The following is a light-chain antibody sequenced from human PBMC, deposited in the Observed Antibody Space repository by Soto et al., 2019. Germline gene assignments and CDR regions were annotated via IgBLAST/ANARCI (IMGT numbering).Light chain of an antibody. CDR3: QQYHSFSFT. Sequence: DIQMTQSPSSLSASVGDRVTITCRASQRINYWLAWYQQKPGRAPKLLIYDVFNLQSGVPSRFSGSGSGTEFTLTISSLQPDDSATYYCQQYHSFSFTFGQGTKLEIK. V-gene: IGKV1-5*01. CDR1: QRINYW. CDR2: DVF. J-gene: IGKJ2*01.